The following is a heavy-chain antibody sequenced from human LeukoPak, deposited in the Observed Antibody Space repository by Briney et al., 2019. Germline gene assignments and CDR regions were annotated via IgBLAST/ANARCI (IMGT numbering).Heavy chain of an antibody. J-gene: IGHJ6*02. CDR3: ARVQRNDGYYYYYYGMDV. D-gene: IGHD1-1*01. V-gene: IGHV3-7*01. CDR2: IKQDGSEK. CDR1: GFTFSSYA. Sequence: GGSLRLSCAASGFTFSSYAMSWVRQAPGKGLEWVANIKQDGSEKYYVDSVKGRFTISRDNAKNSLYLQMNSLRAEDTAVYYCARVQRNDGYYYYYYGMDVWGQGTTVTVSS.